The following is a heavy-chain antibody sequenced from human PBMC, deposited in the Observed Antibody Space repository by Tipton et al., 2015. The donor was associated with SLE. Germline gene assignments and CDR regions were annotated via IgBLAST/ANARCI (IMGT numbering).Heavy chain of an antibody. CDR1: GFTFSSYA. CDR2: ISGADTT. J-gene: IGHJ4*02. D-gene: IGHD4-23*01. CDR3: ARNGGGLDI. V-gene: IGHV3-23*01. Sequence: GSLRLSCAASGFTFSSYAMTWVRQAPGKGLEWVSTISGADTTYYADSVKGRFVISRENSKNTLYLQMNSLRAEDTAVYYCARNGGGLDIWGQGTLVTVSS.